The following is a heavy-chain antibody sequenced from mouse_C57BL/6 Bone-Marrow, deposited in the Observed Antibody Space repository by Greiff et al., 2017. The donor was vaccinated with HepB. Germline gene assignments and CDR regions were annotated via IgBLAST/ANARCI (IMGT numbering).Heavy chain of an antibody. CDR2: ISSGSSTI. CDR1: GFTFSDYG. V-gene: IGHV5-17*01. J-gene: IGHJ3*01. Sequence: EVQGVESGGGLVKPGGSLKLSCAASGFTFSDYGMHWVRQAPEKGLEWVAYISSGSSTIYYADTVKGRFTISRDNAKNTLFLQMTSLRSEDTAVYYCARPRGNTWFADWGQGTLVTVSA. CDR3: ARPRGNTWFAD. D-gene: IGHD2-1*01.